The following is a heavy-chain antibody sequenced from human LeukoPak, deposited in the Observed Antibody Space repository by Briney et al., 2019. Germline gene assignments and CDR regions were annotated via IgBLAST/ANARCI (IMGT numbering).Heavy chain of an antibody. D-gene: IGHD1-26*01. CDR3: ARDSTPTYYSGTYYFEY. CDR1: GYTFASYY. V-gene: IGHV1-46*01. Sequence: ASVKVSCKASGYTFASYYMHWVRQAPGQGHEWMGIINPSGGSTTYAQKFQGRVTMTRDTSTSTVYMELSSLRSEDTAPYYCARDSTPTYYSGTYYFEYWGQGTLVTVSS. J-gene: IGHJ4*02. CDR2: INPSGGST.